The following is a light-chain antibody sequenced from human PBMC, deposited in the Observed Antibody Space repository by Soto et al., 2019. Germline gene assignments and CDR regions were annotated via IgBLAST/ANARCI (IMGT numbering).Light chain of an antibody. J-gene: IGLJ2*01. CDR2: EVS. CDR1: SSDVGTYKY. V-gene: IGLV2-14*01. CDR3: SSYTSRSTPV. Sequence: QSALTQPASVSGSPGQSITISCTGTSSDVGTYKYVSWYQQLPGKAPKLMIYEVSNRPSGVSNRFSGSKSGNTASPTISELQAEDEADYYCSSYTSRSTPVFGGGTK.